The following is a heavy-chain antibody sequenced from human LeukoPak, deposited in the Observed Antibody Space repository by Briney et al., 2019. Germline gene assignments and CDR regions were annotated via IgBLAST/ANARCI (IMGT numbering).Heavy chain of an antibody. CDR2: MNPNSGNT. CDR1: GYTFTSYD. D-gene: IGHD3-9*01. V-gene: IGHV1-8*01. CDR3: ARGLGVLRYFDWLADYYYYGMDV. Sequence: ASVKVSCKASGYTFTSYDINWVQQATGQGLEWMGWMNPNSGNTGYAQKFQGRVTMTRNTSISTAYMELSSLRSEDTAVYYCARGLGVLRYFDWLADYYYYGMDVWGQGTTVTVSS. J-gene: IGHJ6*02.